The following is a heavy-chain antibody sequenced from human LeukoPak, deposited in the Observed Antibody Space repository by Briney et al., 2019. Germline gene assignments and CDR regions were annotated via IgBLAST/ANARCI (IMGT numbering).Heavy chain of an antibody. CDR3: ARVSATAWFDP. D-gene: IGHD2-15*01. V-gene: IGHV4-59*01. Sequence: SETLSLTCTVSGGSISSYYWSWVRQPPGKGLEWIGCIYYSGSTNHNPSLNSRVTISVDTSKNQFSLKLNSVTAADTAVYYCARVSATAWFDPWGQGTLVTVSS. J-gene: IGHJ5*02. CDR2: IYYSGST. CDR1: GGSISSYY.